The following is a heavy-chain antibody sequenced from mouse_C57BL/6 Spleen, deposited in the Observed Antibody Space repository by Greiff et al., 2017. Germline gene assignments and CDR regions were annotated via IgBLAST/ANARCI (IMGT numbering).Heavy chain of an antibody. J-gene: IGHJ2*01. CDR3: ARPHYYGNGFDY. D-gene: IGHD1-1*01. CDR1: GYTFTSYW. CDR2: IYPGSGST. Sequence: QVQLQQSGAELVKPGASVKMSCKASGYTFTSYWITWVKQRPGQGLEWIGDIYPGSGSTNYNEKFKSKATLTVDTSSSTAYMQLSSLTSEDSAVYYCARPHYYGNGFDYWGQGTTLTVSS. V-gene: IGHV1-55*01.